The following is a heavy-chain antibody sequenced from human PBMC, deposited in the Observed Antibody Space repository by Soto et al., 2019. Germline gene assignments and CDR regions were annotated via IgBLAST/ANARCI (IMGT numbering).Heavy chain of an antibody. CDR1: GFTFSSYN. CDR2: ISSSSSTI. D-gene: IGHD6-19*01. CDR3: ARSSQWLVGGLDY. V-gene: IGHV3-48*01. Sequence: EVQLVESGGGLVQPGGSLRLSCAASGFTFSSYNMNWVRQAPGKGLEWVSYISSSSSTIYYADSVKGRFTISSDNAKNSLYLQMNSLRAEDTAVYYCARSSQWLVGGLDYWGQGTLVTVSS. J-gene: IGHJ4*02.